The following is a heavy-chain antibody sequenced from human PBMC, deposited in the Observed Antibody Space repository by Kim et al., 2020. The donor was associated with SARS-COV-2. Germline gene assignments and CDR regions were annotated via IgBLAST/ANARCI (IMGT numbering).Heavy chain of an antibody. CDR3: ATGFALYGRGRGFWFDP. V-gene: IGHV1-24*01. CDR2: FDPEDGET. J-gene: IGHJ5*02. D-gene: IGHD3-10*02. CDR1: GYTLTELS. Sequence: ASVKVSCKVSGYTLTELSMHWVRQAPGKGLEWMGGFDPEDGETIYAQKFQGRVTMTEDTSTDTAYMELSSLRSEDTAVYYCATGFALYGRGRGFWFDPWGQGTLVTVSS.